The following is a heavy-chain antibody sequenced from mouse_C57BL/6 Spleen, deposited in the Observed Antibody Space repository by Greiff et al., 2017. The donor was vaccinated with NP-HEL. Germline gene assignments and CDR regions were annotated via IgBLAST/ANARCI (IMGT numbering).Heavy chain of an antibody. D-gene: IGHD2-1*01. CDR1: GYTFTSYW. J-gene: IGHJ3*01. CDR2: IDPSDSYT. V-gene: IGHV1-69*01. CDR3: ASAGNYEAY. Sequence: VQLQQSGAELVMPGASVKLSCKASGYTFTSYWMHWVKQRPGQGLEWIGEIDPSDSYTNYNQKFKGKSTLTVDKSSSTAYMQLSSLTSEDSAVYYCASAGNYEAYWGQRTLVTVSA.